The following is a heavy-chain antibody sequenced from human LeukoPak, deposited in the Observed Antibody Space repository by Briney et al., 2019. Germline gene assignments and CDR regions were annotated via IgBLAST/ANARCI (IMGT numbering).Heavy chain of an antibody. CDR3: ARDQGYSSGWSEAFDI. Sequence: PGGSLRLSCAASGFAVSSYYMTWVRQPPGEGLEWVSLIYRGGNTYYADSVKGRFNISRDNSKNTLYLQMNSLRAEDTAMYYCARDQGYSSGWSEAFDIWGQGTMVTVSS. V-gene: IGHV3-53*01. CDR1: GFAVSSYY. CDR2: IYRGGNT. J-gene: IGHJ3*02. D-gene: IGHD6-19*01.